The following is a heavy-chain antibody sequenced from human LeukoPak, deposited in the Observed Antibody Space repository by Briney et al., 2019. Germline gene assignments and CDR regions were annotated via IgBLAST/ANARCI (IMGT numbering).Heavy chain of an antibody. J-gene: IGHJ4*02. Sequence: SETLSLTCAVHGGSFSGYYWSWIRQPPGKGLEWIGEINHSGSTNYNPSLKSRVTISVDTSKNQFSLKLSSVTAADTAVYYCARVKRQWLTPFDYWGQGTLVTVSS. CDR2: INHSGST. D-gene: IGHD6-19*01. V-gene: IGHV4-34*01. CDR1: GGSFSGYY. CDR3: ARVKRQWLTPFDY.